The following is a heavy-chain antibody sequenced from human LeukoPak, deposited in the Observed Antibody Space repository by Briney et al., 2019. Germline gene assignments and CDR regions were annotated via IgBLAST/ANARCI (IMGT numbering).Heavy chain of an antibody. D-gene: IGHD1-26*01. CDR1: GGSISSGSYY. V-gene: IGHV4-61*02. Sequence: SQTLSLTCTVSGGSISSGSYYWSWIRQPAGKGLEWIGRIYTSGSTNYNPSLKSRVTISVDTSKNQFSLKLSSVTAADTAVYYCARTHVGAMGYWGQGTLVTVSS. CDR3: ARTHVGAMGY. J-gene: IGHJ4*02. CDR2: IYTSGST.